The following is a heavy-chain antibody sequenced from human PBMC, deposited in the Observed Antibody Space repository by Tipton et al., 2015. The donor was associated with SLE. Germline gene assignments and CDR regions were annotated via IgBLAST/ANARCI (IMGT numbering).Heavy chain of an antibody. CDR1: GFTFGDYA. CDR2: IRSKAYGGTT. D-gene: IGHD4-17*01. J-gene: IGHJ4*02. CDR3: TRGVTTN. V-gene: IGHV3-49*04. Sequence: SLRLSCTASGFTFGDYAMSWVRQAPGKGLEWVGFIRSKAYGGTTEYAASVKGRFTISRDDSKSIAYLQMNSLKTEDTAVYYCTRGVTTNWSQGTLVTVSS.